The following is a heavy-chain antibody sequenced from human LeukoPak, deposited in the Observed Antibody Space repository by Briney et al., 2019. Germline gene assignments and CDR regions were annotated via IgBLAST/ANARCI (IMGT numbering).Heavy chain of an antibody. CDR1: GFTFSSYE. D-gene: IGHD1-26*01. V-gene: IGHV3-48*03. J-gene: IGHJ4*02. Sequence: GGSLRLSCAASGFTFSSYEMNWVRQAPGKGLEWVSYISSGGSAIYYADSVKGRFTISRDNAKNSLYLQMNSQRAEDTAVYYCARGGSSRAKNYFDYWGQGTLVTVSS. CDR3: ARGGSSRAKNYFDY. CDR2: ISSGGSAI.